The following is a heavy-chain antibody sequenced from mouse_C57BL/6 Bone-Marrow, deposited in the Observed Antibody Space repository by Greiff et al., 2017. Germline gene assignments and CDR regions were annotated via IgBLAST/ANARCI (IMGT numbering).Heavy chain of an antibody. V-gene: IGHV5-15*01. CDR3: ARHWDGSSFWYFDV. J-gene: IGHJ1*03. Sequence: DVMLVESGGGLVQPGGSLKLSCAASGFTFSDYGMAWVRQAPRKGPGWVAFISNLAYSIYYADTVTGRFTISRENAKNTLYLEMSSLRSEDTAMYYCARHWDGSSFWYFDVWGTGTTVTVSS. CDR1: GFTFSDYG. D-gene: IGHD1-1*01. CDR2: ISNLAYSI.